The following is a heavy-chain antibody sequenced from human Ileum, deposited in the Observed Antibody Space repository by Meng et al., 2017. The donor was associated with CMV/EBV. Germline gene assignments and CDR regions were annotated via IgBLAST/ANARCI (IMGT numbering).Heavy chain of an antibody. Sequence: GESLKISCAASGFTFNRYYMNWVRQAPGKGLEWVASISTTDRYIRYAGSVKGRFTISRDNVQNSIYLQMNDLRAEDTAVYYCARDDFDYQKFCDFWGQGTLVTVSS. V-gene: IGHV3-21*01. CDR2: ISTTDRYI. CDR1: GFTFNRYY. J-gene: IGHJ4*02. D-gene: IGHD3-9*01. CDR3: ARDDFDYQKFCDF.